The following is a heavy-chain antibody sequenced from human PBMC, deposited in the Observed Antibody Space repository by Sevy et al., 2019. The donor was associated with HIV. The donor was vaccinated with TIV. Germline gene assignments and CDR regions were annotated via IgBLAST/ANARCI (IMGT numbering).Heavy chain of an antibody. V-gene: IGHV3-30*03. J-gene: IGHJ6*02. CDR1: EFTFNNYG. Sequence: GGSLRLSCAASEFTFNNYGMHWVRQAPGKGLEWVALISNDGSNEYYADSVKGRFTISRDNFKNTLYLQMNSLRAEDTALYQWAGPRAYYKNYYYGMDVWGQGTTVTVSS. CDR3: AGPRAYYKNYYYGMDV. D-gene: IGHD3-10*01. CDR2: ISNDGSNE.